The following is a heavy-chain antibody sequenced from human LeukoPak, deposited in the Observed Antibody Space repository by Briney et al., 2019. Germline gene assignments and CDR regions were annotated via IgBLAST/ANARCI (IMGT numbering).Heavy chain of an antibody. CDR3: ARIAAAGTLWFDP. D-gene: IGHD6-13*01. V-gene: IGHV1-2*02. J-gene: IGHJ5*02. CDR2: INPNSGGT. Sequence: GASVKVSCKTSGYTFTGYYMHWVRQAPGQGLEWMGWINPNSGGTNYAQKFQGRVTMTRDTSISTAYMELSRLRSDDTAVYYCARIAAAGTLWFDPWGQGTLVTVSS. CDR1: GYTFTGYY.